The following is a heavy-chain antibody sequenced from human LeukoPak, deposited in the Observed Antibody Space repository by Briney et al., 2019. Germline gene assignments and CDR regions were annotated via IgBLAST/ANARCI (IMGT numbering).Heavy chain of an antibody. CDR2: IKSDGSST. CDR1: GFTFSRYW. J-gene: IGHJ4*02. CDR3: ARGGLGTGIDY. Sequence: GGSLRLSCATSGFTFSRYWMHWVRQAPGKRLVWVSYIKSDGSSTNYADSVKGRFTISRDNAKNTLYLQMNSLRAEDTAVYYCARGGLGTGIDYWGQGTLVTVSS. D-gene: IGHD1-1*01. V-gene: IGHV3-74*01.